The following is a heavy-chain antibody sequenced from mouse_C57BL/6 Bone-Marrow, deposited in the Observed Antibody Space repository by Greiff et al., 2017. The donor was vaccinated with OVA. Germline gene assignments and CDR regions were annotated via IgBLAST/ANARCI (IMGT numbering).Heavy chain of an antibody. Sequence: EVHLVESGGGLVQPGGSLKLSCAASGFTFSDYYMYWVRQTPEKRLEWVAYISNGGGSTYYPDTVKGRFTISRDNAKNTLYLQMSRLKSEDTAMYYCARPGYSNYWYFDVWGTGTTVTVSS. V-gene: IGHV5-12*01. CDR1: GFTFSDYY. D-gene: IGHD2-5*01. CDR2: ISNGGGST. J-gene: IGHJ1*03. CDR3: ARPGYSNYWYFDV.